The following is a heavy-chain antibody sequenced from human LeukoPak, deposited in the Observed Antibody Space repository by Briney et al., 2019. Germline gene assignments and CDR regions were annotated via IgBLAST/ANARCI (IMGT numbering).Heavy chain of an antibody. J-gene: IGHJ5*02. CDR3: ARDSGYYDFWSGYFLSATPGGGFDP. CDR1: GGSISSYY. Sequence: SETLSLTCTVSGGSISSYYWGWIRQPPGKGLEWIGSISHSGSTYYNPSPKSRVTISVDTSKNQFSLKLSSVTAADTAVYYCARDSGYYDFWSGYFLSATPGGGFDPWGQGTLVTVSS. CDR2: ISHSGST. D-gene: IGHD3-3*01. V-gene: IGHV4-38-2*02.